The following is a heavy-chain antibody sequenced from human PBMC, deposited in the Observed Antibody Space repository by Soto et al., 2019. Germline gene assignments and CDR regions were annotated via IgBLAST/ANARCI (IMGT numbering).Heavy chain of an antibody. D-gene: IGHD2-15*01. CDR3: ARTPGPEVAASLEYYYFSRMDV. Sequence: GESLKISCGASGYSFTSYWIGWVRQMPGKGLAWMGIIHPGDSDTKYSPSFQGQVTISVDKSITTAYLQWSSLKASDTAMYYCARTPGPEVAASLEYYYFSRMDVWGQGTTVTVSS. J-gene: IGHJ6*02. CDR1: GYSFTSYW. V-gene: IGHV5-51*03. CDR2: IHPGDSDT.